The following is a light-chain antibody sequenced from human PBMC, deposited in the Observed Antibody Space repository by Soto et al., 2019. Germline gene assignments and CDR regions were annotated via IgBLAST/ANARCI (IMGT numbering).Light chain of an antibody. Sequence: DIQMTQSPSSLSASVGDRVTITCRASQTISSWLAWYQQKPGKAPKLLIYKASTLKSGVPSRFSGSGSGTEFTLTISSLQPDDFATYYCQHYNSYSEAFVQGTKVDIK. CDR2: KAS. V-gene: IGKV1-5*03. CDR3: QHYNSYSEA. CDR1: QTISSW. J-gene: IGKJ1*01.